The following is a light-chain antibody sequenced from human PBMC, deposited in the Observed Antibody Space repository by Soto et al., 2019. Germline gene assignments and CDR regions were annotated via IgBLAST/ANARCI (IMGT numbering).Light chain of an antibody. CDR3: QQYHSDPIT. CDR1: QSVLSRSNNKNY. CDR2: WAS. Sequence: DFVMTQSPDSLAVSLCERATINCKSSQSVLSRSNNKNYLAWFQQKPGQPPKLLIYWASTRESGVPDRFSGSGSATDFTLTISSLQAEDVAVYYCQQYHSDPITFGRGTRLEIK. J-gene: IGKJ5*01. V-gene: IGKV4-1*01.